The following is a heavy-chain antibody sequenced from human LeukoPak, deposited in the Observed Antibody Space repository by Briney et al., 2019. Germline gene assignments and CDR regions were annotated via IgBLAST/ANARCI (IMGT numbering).Heavy chain of an antibody. V-gene: IGHV4-31*03. Sequence: SQTLSLTCTVSGGSISSGGYYWSWIRQHPGKGLEWIGYIYYSGSTYYNPSLKSRVTISVDTSKNQFSLKLSSVTAADTAVYYCARDDTMRVAFDIWGQGTMVTVPS. CDR3: ARDDTMRVAFDI. CDR2: IYYSGST. D-gene: IGHD3-10*01. CDR1: GGSISSGGYY. J-gene: IGHJ3*02.